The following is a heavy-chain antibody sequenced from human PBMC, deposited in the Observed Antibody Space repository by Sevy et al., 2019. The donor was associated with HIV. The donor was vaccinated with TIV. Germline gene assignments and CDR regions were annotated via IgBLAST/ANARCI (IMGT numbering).Heavy chain of an antibody. Sequence: GSVKVSCKASGYFFTGYYLHWVRQTPGQGLGWMGRINPNRGGTNYAQNFQGRVTMTRDTSISTAYMELSRLRSDDTAVYYCARGGGYSSGWWTFDYWGQGTLVTVSS. V-gene: IGHV1-2*06. CDR3: ARGGGYSSGWWTFDY. J-gene: IGHJ4*02. D-gene: IGHD6-19*01. CDR2: INPNRGGT. CDR1: GYFFTGYY.